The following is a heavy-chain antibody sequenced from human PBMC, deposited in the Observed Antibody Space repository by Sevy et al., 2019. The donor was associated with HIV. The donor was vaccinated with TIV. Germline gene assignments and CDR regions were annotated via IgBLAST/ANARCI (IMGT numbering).Heavy chain of an antibody. Sequence: ASVKVSCKVSGYTLTELSMHWVRQAPGKGLEWMGGFDPEDGETIYAQKVQGRVTMTEDTSTDTAYMELSSLRSEDTAVYYCATDRRSSWTPSYFDYWGQGTLVTVSS. CDR2: FDPEDGET. D-gene: IGHD6-13*01. J-gene: IGHJ4*02. CDR1: GYTLTELS. V-gene: IGHV1-24*01. CDR3: ATDRRSSWTPSYFDY.